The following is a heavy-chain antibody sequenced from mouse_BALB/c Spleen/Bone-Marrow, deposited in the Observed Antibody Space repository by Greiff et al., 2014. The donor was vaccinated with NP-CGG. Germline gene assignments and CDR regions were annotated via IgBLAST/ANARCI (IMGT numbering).Heavy chain of an antibody. CDR1: GYTFSSYW. V-gene: IGHV1-9*01. CDR3: ARSRGGFYFDY. CDR2: ILPGSGST. Sequence: VQGVESGAELMKPGASVKISCKATGYTFSSYWIEWVKQRPGHGLEWIGEILPGSGSTNYNEKFKGKATFTADTSSNTAYMQRSSLTSEDSAVYYCARSRGGFYFDYWAQGTTLTVSS. D-gene: IGHD1-1*01. J-gene: IGHJ2*01.